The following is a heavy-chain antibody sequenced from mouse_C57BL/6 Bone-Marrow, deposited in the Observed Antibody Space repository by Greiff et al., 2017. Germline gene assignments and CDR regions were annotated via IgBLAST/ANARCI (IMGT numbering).Heavy chain of an antibody. Sequence: VKLQESGPELVKPGASVKLSCKASGYTFTSYDINWVKQRPGQGLEWIGWFYPRDGSTKYNEKFKGKATLTVATSSSTAYMELHSLTSEDSAVYFCARDYGSSYWYFDVWGTGTTVTVSS. D-gene: IGHD1-1*01. CDR2: FYPRDGST. CDR1: GYTFTSYD. J-gene: IGHJ1*03. CDR3: ARDYGSSYWYFDV. V-gene: IGHV1-85*01.